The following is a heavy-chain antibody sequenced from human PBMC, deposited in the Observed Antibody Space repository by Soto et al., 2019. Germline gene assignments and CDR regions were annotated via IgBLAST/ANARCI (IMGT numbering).Heavy chain of an antibody. D-gene: IGHD3-10*01. CDR1: GFSFSSYW. Sequence: EGQLVESGGGLVQPGGSLRLSCAASGFSFSSYWMAWVRQAPGKGLEWVAMVNQGGSRKDNVDSVRGRITIPRDNAENSLYRQMHSLRAEDTAIYYCASARGNYFNLWGRGTLVTVSS. J-gene: IGHJ2*01. CDR2: VNQGGSRK. CDR3: ASARGNYFNL. V-gene: IGHV3-7*01.